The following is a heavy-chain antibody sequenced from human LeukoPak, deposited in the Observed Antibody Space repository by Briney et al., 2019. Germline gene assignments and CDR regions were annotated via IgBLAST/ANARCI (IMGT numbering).Heavy chain of an antibody. D-gene: IGHD1-26*01. Sequence: PSETLSLTCAVYGGSFSGYYWSWIRQPPGKGLEWIGEIYHSGSTNYNPSLKSRVTISVDKSKNQFSLKLSSVTAADTAVYYCARWLGSRGFGGNYFDYWGQGTLVTVSS. J-gene: IGHJ4*02. CDR1: GGSFSGYY. CDR3: ARWLGSRGFGGNYFDY. CDR2: IYHSGST. V-gene: IGHV4-34*01.